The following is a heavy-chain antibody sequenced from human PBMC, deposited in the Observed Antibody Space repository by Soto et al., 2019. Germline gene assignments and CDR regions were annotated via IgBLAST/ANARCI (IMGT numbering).Heavy chain of an antibody. Sequence: EVQLVESGGGLVQPGGSLRLSCAASGFTFSNYWMYWVRQAPGKGLVWVSRINSDGSTSSYADSVKGRFTISRDNAKSTPYLQMNSLRAEDTAVYYCARGDCVGGSCYSLAGSYYYYMDVWGKGTTVTVFS. J-gene: IGHJ6*03. D-gene: IGHD2-15*01. CDR1: GFTFSNYW. CDR3: ARGDCVGGSCYSLAGSYYYYMDV. V-gene: IGHV3-74*01. CDR2: INSDGSTS.